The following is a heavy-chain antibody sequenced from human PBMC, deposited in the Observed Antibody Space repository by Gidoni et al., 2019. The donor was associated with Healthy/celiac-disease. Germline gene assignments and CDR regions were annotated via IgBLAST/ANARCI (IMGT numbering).Heavy chain of an antibody. D-gene: IGHD3-10*01. CDR1: GFTFGDYA. CDR3: TREPPTFYPPPPRGEPLSNVRGGFDY. J-gene: IGHJ4*02. CDR2: IRSKAYGGTT. Sequence: EVQLVESGGGLVKPGRSLRLSCTASGFTFGDYAMSWFRQAPGKGLEWVGFIRSKAYGGTTEYAGSVKGRFTISRDDSQSIAYPQMNSLKTEDTAVYYCTREPPTFYPPPPRGEPLSNVRGGFDYWGQGTLVTVSS. V-gene: IGHV3-49*05.